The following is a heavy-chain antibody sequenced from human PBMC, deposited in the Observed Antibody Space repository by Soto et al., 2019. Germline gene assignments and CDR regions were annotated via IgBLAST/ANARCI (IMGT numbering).Heavy chain of an antibody. V-gene: IGHV4-39*01. Sequence: SETLSLTCTVSGGSISSSSYYWGWIRQPPGKGLEWIGSIYYSGSTYYNPSLKSRVTISVDTSKNKFSLKLSSVTAADTAVYYCARHTGDCSGGSCYARGELYYGMDVWGQGTTVTVSS. D-gene: IGHD2-15*01. J-gene: IGHJ6*02. CDR3: ARHTGDCSGGSCYARGELYYGMDV. CDR2: IYYSGST. CDR1: GGSISSSSYY.